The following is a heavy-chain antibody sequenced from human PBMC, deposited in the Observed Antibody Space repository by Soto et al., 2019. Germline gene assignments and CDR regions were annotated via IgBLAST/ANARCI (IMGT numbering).Heavy chain of an antibody. CDR1: GGSMSSGGYY. CDR2: IYYSGST. Sequence: QVQLQESGPGLVKPSQTLSLTCTVSGGSMSSGGYYWSWIRQHPGKGLEWLGYIYYSGSTYYNPSLKSRVTISVDTSKNQFSLKLSSVTAADTAVYYCARDRCSSTSCYVGHDAFDIWGQGTMVTVSS. CDR3: ARDRCSSTSCYVGHDAFDI. D-gene: IGHD2-2*01. J-gene: IGHJ3*02. V-gene: IGHV4-31*03.